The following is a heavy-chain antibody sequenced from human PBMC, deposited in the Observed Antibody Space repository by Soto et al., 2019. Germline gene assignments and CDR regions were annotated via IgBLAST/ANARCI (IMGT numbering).Heavy chain of an antibody. CDR3: ARDKVAEQWLVPDY. D-gene: IGHD6-19*01. J-gene: IGHJ4*02. CDR2: IYYSGST. CDR1: GGSISSYY. Sequence: SETLSLTCTVSGGSISSYYWSWIRQPPGKGLEWIGYIYYSGSTNYNPSLKSRVTISVDTSKNQFSLKLSSVTAADTAVYYCARDKVAEQWLVPDYWGQGTLVTVSS. V-gene: IGHV4-59*01.